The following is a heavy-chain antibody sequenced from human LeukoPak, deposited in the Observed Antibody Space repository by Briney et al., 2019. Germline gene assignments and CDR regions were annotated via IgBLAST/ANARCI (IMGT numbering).Heavy chain of an antibody. V-gene: IGHV3-64*01. J-gene: IGHJ4*02. D-gene: IGHD2-2*01. CDR3: ARGGYCSSTSCYVDY. CDR1: GFIFSSYG. CDR2: ITSNGGST. Sequence: PGGSLRLSCVASGFIFSSYGMHWVRQAPGQGLGYVSGITSNGGSTYYGNSVKGRFTISRDNSKNTLYLQMGSLRAEDMAVYYCARGGYCSSTSCYVDYWGQGTLVTVSS.